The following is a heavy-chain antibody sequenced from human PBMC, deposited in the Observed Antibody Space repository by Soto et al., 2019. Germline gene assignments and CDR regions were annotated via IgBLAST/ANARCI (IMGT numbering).Heavy chain of an antibody. CDR2: ISGSGGST. V-gene: IGHV3-23*01. J-gene: IGHJ5*02. CDR3: AKDLTYNWFDP. CDR1: GFTFSSYA. Sequence: GGSLRLSCAASGFTFSSYAMSWVRQAPGKGLEWVSAISGSGGSTYYADSVKGRFTISRDNSKNTLYLQMNSLRAEDTSLYYCAKDLTYNWFDPWGQGTLVTVSS.